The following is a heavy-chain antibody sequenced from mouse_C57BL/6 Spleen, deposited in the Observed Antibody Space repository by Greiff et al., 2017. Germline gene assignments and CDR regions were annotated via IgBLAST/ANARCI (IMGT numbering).Heavy chain of an antibody. V-gene: IGHV1-26*01. CDR1: GYTFTDYY. J-gene: IGHJ1*03. Sequence: VQLMQSGPELVKPGASVKISCKASGYTFTDYYMNWVKQSHGKSLEWIGDINPNNGGTNYNQKFKGRVTLTVDNSYSTVYLELSSLTSEDSAFYCGTRVYYDYDGYFDVWGTGTTVTVSS. CDR2: INPNNGGT. CDR3: TRVYYDYDGYFDV. D-gene: IGHD2-4*01.